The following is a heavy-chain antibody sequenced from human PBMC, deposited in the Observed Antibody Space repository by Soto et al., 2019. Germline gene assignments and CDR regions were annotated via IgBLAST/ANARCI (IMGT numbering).Heavy chain of an antibody. D-gene: IGHD3-3*01. CDR3: ATDKHDLGGGYSAFDY. Sequence: PGGSLRLSCAASGFTFSNAWMSWVRQAPGKGLEWVGRIKSKTDGGTTDYAAPVKGRFTISRDDSKNTLYLHMNSLKTEDTAVCYGATDKHDLGGGYSAFDYWGQGTLVTVSS. CDR2: IKSKTDGGTT. V-gene: IGHV3-15*01. CDR1: GFTFSNAW. J-gene: IGHJ4*02.